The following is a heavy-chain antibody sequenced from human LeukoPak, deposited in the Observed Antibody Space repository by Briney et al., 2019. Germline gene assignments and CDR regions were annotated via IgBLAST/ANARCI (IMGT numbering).Heavy chain of an antibody. CDR3: AKRSHRAESNHYFDY. CDR1: GFTFSSYA. Sequence: GGSLRLSCAASGFTFSSYAMSWVRQAPGKGLEGVSVISFSGGNTYYADSVKGRFTISRDNSKNTLYLQMNSLRAEDTAVYYCAKRSHRAESNHYFDYWGQGTLVTVSS. J-gene: IGHJ4*02. CDR2: ISFSGGNT. V-gene: IGHV3-23*01.